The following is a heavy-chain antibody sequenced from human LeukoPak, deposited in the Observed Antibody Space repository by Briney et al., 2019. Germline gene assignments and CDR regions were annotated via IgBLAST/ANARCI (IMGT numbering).Heavy chain of an antibody. J-gene: IGHJ3*02. CDR1: GVSIRSYD. Sequence: SKTLSLTCTVSGVSIRSYDSSWIRKPAGKGLGWVGRISTSGRTNYNRSLKSCLKVSIDTSKSQFSLRLSSVTAADTAVYYCAKDLNNWYPDGFDIWGQGTMVTVSS. V-gene: IGHV4-4*07. D-gene: IGHD1-1*01. CDR2: ISTSGRT. CDR3: AKDLNNWYPDGFDI.